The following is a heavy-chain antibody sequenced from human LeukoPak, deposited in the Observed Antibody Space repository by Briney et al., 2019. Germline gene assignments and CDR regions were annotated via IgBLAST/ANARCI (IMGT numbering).Heavy chain of an antibody. CDR2: INSDGSGT. J-gene: IGHJ3*02. CDR3: ARDTPPAYCGGDCYYTFDI. Sequence: GGSLRLSCAASGFTFSTYWMHWVRQAPGKGLVWVSHINSDGSGTSYADSVKGRFTISRDNAKNTLYLQMNSLRAEDTAVYYCARDTPPAYCGGDCYYTFDIWGQGTIVTVSS. CDR1: GFTFSTYW. V-gene: IGHV3-74*01. D-gene: IGHD2-21*02.